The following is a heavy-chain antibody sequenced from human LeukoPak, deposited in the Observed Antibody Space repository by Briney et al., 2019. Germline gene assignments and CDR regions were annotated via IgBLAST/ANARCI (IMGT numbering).Heavy chain of an antibody. CDR1: GGSISPYF. CDR3: ARDDYRGVTNFDP. D-gene: IGHD3-10*01. V-gene: IGHV4-59*01. CDR2: ISYSGNT. J-gene: IGHJ5*02. Sequence: SETLSLTCTVSGGSISPYFWSWIRQPPGKGLEWIGYISYSGNTNYNPSLKSRVTISVDTAKNQVSLQLTSVTAVDAAVYYCARDDYRGVTNFDPWGQGTLVTVSS.